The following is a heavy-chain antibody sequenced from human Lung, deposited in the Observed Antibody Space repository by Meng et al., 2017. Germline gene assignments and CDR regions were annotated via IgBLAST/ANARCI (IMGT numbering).Heavy chain of an antibody. CDR3: ARDCCSEIGPIDY. Sequence: QLLGFGGGLVQPGESLRFSCRTSGFIFSNYGMSWVRQAPGKGLEWVATISNNGDTHYADSMMGRFIISRDDSKNTLYLQVSSLRAEDTAVYYCARDCCSEIGPIDYWGQGTLVTVSS. CDR1: GFIFSNYG. CDR2: ISNNGDT. V-gene: IGHV3-23*01. J-gene: IGHJ4*02. D-gene: IGHD2-15*01.